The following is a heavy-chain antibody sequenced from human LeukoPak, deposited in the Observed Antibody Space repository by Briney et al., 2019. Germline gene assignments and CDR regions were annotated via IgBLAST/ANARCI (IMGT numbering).Heavy chain of an antibody. CDR1: GFTFSSYA. Sequence: PGGSLRLSCAASGFTFSSYAMSWVRQAPGKGLEWVSAISGSGGSTYYADSVKGRFTISRDNSKNSLFLQMNSLRAEDTAVYYCARGAEVHAGVATIDYWGQGTLVTVSS. CDR2: ISGSGGST. D-gene: IGHD5-12*01. CDR3: ARGAEVHAGVATIDY. V-gene: IGHV3-23*01. J-gene: IGHJ4*02.